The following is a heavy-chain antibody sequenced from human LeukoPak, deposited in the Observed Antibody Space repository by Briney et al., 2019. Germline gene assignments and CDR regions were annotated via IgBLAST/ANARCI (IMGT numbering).Heavy chain of an antibody. CDR1: GYTFTSYG. CDR2: ISAYNGNT. CDR3: ARVGTYYDILTGYSSLAYFDY. V-gene: IGHV1-18*01. Sequence: ASVKVSCKASGYTFTSYGISWVRQAPGQGLEGMGWISAYNGNTNYAQKLQGRVTMTTDTSTSTAYMELRSLRSDDTAVYYCARVGTYYDILTGYSSLAYFDYWGQGTLVTVSS. D-gene: IGHD3-9*01. J-gene: IGHJ4*02.